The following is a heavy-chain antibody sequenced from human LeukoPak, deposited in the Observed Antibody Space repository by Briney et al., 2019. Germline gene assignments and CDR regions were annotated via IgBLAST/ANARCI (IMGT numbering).Heavy chain of an antibody. CDR1: GFTFSSYA. Sequence: PGGSLRLSYAASGFTFSSYAMHWVRQAPGKGLEWVAVISYDGSNKYYADSVKGRFTISRDNSKNTLYLQMNSLRAEDTAVYYCARGRKMATILCGFDYWGQGTLVTVSS. V-gene: IGHV3-30*04. CDR3: ARGRKMATILCGFDY. D-gene: IGHD5-24*01. CDR2: ISYDGSNK. J-gene: IGHJ4*02.